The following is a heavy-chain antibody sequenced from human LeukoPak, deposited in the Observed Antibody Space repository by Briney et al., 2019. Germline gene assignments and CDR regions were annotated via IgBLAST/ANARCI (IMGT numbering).Heavy chain of an antibody. CDR2: ISGSGGST. CDR3: AKGRARGTSFNWFDP. V-gene: IGHV3-23*01. D-gene: IGHD2-2*01. CDR1: GFTFSSYA. J-gene: IGHJ5*02. Sequence: GGSLRLSCAASGFTFSSYAMSWVRQAPGKGLEWVSAISGSGGSTYYADSVKGRFTISRDNSKNTLYLQMNSLRAEDTAVYYCAKGRARGTSFNWFDPWGQGTLVTVSS.